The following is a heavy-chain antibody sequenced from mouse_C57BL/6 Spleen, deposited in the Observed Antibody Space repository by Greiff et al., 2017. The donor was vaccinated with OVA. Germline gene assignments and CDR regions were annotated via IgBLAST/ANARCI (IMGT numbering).Heavy chain of an antibody. Sequence: VQLQQSGAELVRPGTSVQVSCKASGYAFTNYLIEWVKQRPGQGLEWIGVINPGSGGTNYNEKFKGKATLTADKSSSTAYMQLSSLTSEDSAVYVCARVNSTVVAYGDYWGQGTTLTVSS. CDR1: GYAFTNYL. V-gene: IGHV1-54*01. J-gene: IGHJ2*01. D-gene: IGHD1-1*01. CDR2: INPGSGGT. CDR3: ARVNSTVVAYGDY.